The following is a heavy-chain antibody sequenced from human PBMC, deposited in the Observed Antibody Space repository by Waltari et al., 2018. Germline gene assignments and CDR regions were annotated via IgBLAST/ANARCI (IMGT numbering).Heavy chain of an antibody. D-gene: IGHD6-6*01. Sequence: QVQLVQSGAEVTKPGSSVKVSCKASGGTFSSYTTSWVRPAPGQGLEWMGRIIPILGIANYAQKFQSRVTITADKSTSTAYMELSSLRSEDTAVYYCARDFEYSSSLIPEDYWGQGTLVTVSS. V-gene: IGHV1-69*08. CDR1: GGTFSSYT. J-gene: IGHJ4*02. CDR3: ARDFEYSSSLIPEDY. CDR2: IIPILGIA.